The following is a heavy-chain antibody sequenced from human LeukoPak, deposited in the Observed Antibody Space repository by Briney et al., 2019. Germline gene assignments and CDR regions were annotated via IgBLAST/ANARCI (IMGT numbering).Heavy chain of an antibody. CDR2: IYPGDSDT. D-gene: IGHD6-19*01. Sequence: PGESLKISCQRSGYSFTSYWIGWVRQLPGKGLEWMGIIYPGDSDTRYSPSFQGQVTISADKSISTAYLQWSSLKASDTAMYYCARPSGRWQYDAFDIWGQGTMVTVSS. CDR3: ARPSGRWQYDAFDI. J-gene: IGHJ3*02. CDR1: GYSFTSYW. V-gene: IGHV5-51*01.